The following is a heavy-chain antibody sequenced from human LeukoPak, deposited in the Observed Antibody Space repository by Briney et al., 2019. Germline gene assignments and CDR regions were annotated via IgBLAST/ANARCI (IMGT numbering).Heavy chain of an antibody. V-gene: IGHV3-66*01. D-gene: IGHD2-15*01. CDR2: IYSGGST. Sequence: GGSLRLSCAASGFTFSSYEMSWVRQAPGKGLEWVSVIYSGGSTYYADSVKGRFTISRDNSKNTLYLQMNSLRAEDTAVYYCARDRSRSASWGQGTLVTVSS. CDR1: GFTFSSYE. CDR3: ARDRSRSAS. J-gene: IGHJ5*02.